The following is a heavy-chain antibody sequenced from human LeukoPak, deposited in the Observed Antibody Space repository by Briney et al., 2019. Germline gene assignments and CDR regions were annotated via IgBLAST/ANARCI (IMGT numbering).Heavy chain of an antibody. D-gene: IGHD1-26*01. J-gene: IGHJ4*02. CDR1: GFTFSSYW. CDR2: IQRGGNEK. CDR3: ARDLLGWELHYFDY. Sequence: GGSLRLSCAASGFTFSSYWMSWVRQAPGKGLEWVANIQRGGNEKYYVNYVKGRFTISRDNAKNSLYLQMNSLRAEDTAVYYCARDLLGWELHYFDYWGQGTLVTVSS. V-gene: IGHV3-7*01.